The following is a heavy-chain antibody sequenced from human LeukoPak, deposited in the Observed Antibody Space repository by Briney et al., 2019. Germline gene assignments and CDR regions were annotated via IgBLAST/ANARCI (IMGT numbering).Heavy chain of an antibody. Sequence: ASVKVSCKASGYTFTGYYMHWVRQAPGQGPEWMGWINPNSGGTNYAQKFQGRVTMTRDTSIRTAYMELSRLRSDDTAVYYCARGDQRQWLVRGVFDYWGQGTLVTVSS. J-gene: IGHJ4*02. CDR3: ARGDQRQWLVRGVFDY. CDR1: GYTFTGYY. V-gene: IGHV1-2*02. CDR2: INPNSGGT. D-gene: IGHD6-19*01.